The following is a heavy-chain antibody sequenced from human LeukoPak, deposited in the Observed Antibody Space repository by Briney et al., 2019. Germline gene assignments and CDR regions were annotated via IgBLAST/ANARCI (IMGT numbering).Heavy chain of an antibody. CDR3: ARELKGSGYSGPFDY. CDR1: GDSVSSDY. J-gene: IGHJ4*02. Sequence: KPSETLSLTCTVSGDSVSSDYWSWIRQPPGKGPEWIGHMYHSGSTTYNPSLKSRVTISVDTAKNQFSLKLSSVTAADTAIYFCARELKGSGYSGPFDYWGQGALVTVSS. CDR2: MYHSGST. V-gene: IGHV4-59*02. D-gene: IGHD3-22*01.